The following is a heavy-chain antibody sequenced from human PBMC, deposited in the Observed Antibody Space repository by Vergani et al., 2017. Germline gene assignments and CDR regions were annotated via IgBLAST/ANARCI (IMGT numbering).Heavy chain of an antibody. D-gene: IGHD2-8*01. CDR3: AIDRLYVILSSDYMDV. CDR2: IWYDGSNK. V-gene: IGHV3-33*01. CDR1: GFTFSSYG. J-gene: IGHJ6*03. Sequence: QVQLVESGGGVVQPGRSLRLSCAASGFTFSSYGMHWVRQAPGKGLEWVAVIWYDGSNKYYADSVKGRFTISRDNSKNTLYLQMNRLRAEDTAVYYCAIDRLYVILSSDYMDVWGKGTTVTVSS.